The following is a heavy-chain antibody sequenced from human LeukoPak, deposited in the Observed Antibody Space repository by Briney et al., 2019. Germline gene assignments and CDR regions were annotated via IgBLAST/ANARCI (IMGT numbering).Heavy chain of an antibody. D-gene: IGHD5-12*01. CDR2: ISYEGRTM. CDR3: TKRNSGTTFHFDY. CDR1: GFTFSNYG. J-gene: IGHJ4*02. V-gene: IGHV3-30*18. Sequence: GESLRLSCAGAGFTFSNYGMHWVRQAPGKGLEWVAVISYEGRTMYYGDSVKGRFTISRDNSRNTLFLQMNSLSPDDTAVYYCTKRNSGTTFHFDYWGQGTLVTVPS.